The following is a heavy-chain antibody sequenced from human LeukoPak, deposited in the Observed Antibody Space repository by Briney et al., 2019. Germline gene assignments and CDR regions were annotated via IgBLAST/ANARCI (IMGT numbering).Heavy chain of an antibody. J-gene: IGHJ6*02. CDR2: ISYDGSNK. CDR3: AKEVDHEGYYYGMDV. CDR1: GFTFSSYG. Sequence: GGSLRLSCAASGFTFSSYGMHWVRQAPGKGLEWVAVISYDGSNKYYADSVKGRFTISRDNSKNTLYLQMNSLRAEDTAVYYCAKEVDHEGYYYGMDVWGQGTTVTVSS. D-gene: IGHD1-14*01. V-gene: IGHV3-30*18.